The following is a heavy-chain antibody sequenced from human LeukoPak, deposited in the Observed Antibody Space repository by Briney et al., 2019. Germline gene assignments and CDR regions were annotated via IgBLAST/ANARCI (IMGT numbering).Heavy chain of an antibody. Sequence: PGGSLRLSCAASGFTFSSSAMHWVRQAPGKGLEWVAFIQYDGSDKYYADSVKGRFTISRDNSKNTLYLQMNSLRAEDTAVYYCAKDHCSSTNCYSYYYYMDVWGKGATVTVSS. J-gene: IGHJ6*03. V-gene: IGHV3-30*02. CDR3: AKDHCSSTNCYSYYYYMDV. D-gene: IGHD2-2*01. CDR1: GFTFSSSA. CDR2: IQYDGSDK.